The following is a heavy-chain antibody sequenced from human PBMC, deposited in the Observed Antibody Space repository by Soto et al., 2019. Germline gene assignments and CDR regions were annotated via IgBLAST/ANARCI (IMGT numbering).Heavy chain of an antibody. J-gene: IGHJ3*02. CDR3: ARHSYDILTGYKPAAFDI. V-gene: IGHV5-51*01. CDR1: GYSFTSYW. CDR2: IYPGDSDT. D-gene: IGHD3-9*01. Sequence: GESLKISCKGSGYSFTSYWIGWVRQMPGKGLEWMGIIYPGDSDTRYSPSFQGQVTISADKSISTAYLQWSSLKASDTAMYYCARHSYDILTGYKPAAFDIWGQGTMVTVSS.